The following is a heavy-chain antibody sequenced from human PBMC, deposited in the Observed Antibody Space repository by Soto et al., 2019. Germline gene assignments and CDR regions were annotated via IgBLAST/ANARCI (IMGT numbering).Heavy chain of an antibody. CDR1: GYTFSDYA. CDR3: AILRIGSGDSPFGP. CDR2: INAGNGDT. V-gene: IGHV1-3*01. D-gene: IGHD2-21*01. J-gene: IGHJ5*02. Sequence: QVQLVQSGAEVKKPGASVKVSCKASGYTFSDYAIHCVRQAPGQSLEWMGWINAGNGDTMNIQRGQGRVSITRDTSASTSYLELRSRRSEDTAVYYCAILRIGSGDSPFGPWGQGTLVSVSS.